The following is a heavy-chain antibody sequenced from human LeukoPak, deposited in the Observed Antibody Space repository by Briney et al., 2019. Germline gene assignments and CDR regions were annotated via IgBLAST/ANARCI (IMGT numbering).Heavy chain of an antibody. J-gene: IGHJ4*02. CDR1: GYTFTNYA. Sequence: ASVKVSCKASGYTFTNYAFSWVRQAPGRGLEWMGWISAYNGNTNYAQNLQGRVTMTTDTSTSTAYMELRSLRSDDTAVYYCARDLSRFLEWLLFGIMDYWGQGTLVTVSS. CDR3: ARDLSRFLEWLLFGIMDY. D-gene: IGHD3-3*01. CDR2: ISAYNGNT. V-gene: IGHV1-18*01.